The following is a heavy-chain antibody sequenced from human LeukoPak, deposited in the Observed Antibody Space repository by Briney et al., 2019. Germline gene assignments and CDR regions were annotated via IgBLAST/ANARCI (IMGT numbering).Heavy chain of an antibody. D-gene: IGHD3-3*01. CDR2: IRDSGNGT. Sequence: GGSLRLSCVVSGFTFKNYAMSWVRQAPGKGLECVSSIRDSGNGTNYADSVKGRFTVSRDNSKNTLYLHMNTLSAEDTAVYYCAKWAYYDFWSGHYKSHFDSWGQGTLVTVSP. J-gene: IGHJ4*02. CDR3: AKWAYYDFWSGHYKSHFDS. CDR1: GFTFKNYA. V-gene: IGHV3-23*01.